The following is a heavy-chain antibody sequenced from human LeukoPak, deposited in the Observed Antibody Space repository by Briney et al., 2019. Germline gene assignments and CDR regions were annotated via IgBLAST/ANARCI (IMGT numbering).Heavy chain of an antibody. Sequence: SETLSLTCTVSGGSINSGNYYWNWLRPHPGQGLEWFGYIYSSGSTNYNPSLKTRATISVDTSNNQFSLNLSSVTAADTAGYYGARLSMGATDYWYQGTLVTVSA. D-gene: IGHD1-26*01. CDR3: ARLSMGATDY. CDR1: GGSINSGNYY. J-gene: IGHJ4*02. V-gene: IGHV4-39*01. CDR2: IYSSGST.